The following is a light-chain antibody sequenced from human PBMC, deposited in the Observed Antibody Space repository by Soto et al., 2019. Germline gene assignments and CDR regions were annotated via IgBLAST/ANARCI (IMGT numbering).Light chain of an antibody. CDR3: QQSHLWPPGT. CDR1: QSIRSN. V-gene: IGKV3-15*01. Sequence: EIVMTQSPDTLSVSPGEGATLSCRVSQSIRSNLAWYQQRPGQAPRLLMYGASTRADGIPARFTGSGSGTEFTRTISSLQSEDFAVYSGQQSHLWPPGTSGQGTKVDLK. CDR2: GAS. J-gene: IGKJ1*01.